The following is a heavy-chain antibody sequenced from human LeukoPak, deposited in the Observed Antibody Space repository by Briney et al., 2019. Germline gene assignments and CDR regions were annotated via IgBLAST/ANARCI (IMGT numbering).Heavy chain of an antibody. Sequence: GESLKISCKGSGYRFTNYWIGWVRQMPGKGLEWMGIIYPGDSDTRYSPSFQGQVTISADKSISTAYLQWSSLKASDTAMYYCARSRVPIAAAGYFDYWGQGTLVTVSS. V-gene: IGHV5-51*01. D-gene: IGHD6-13*01. CDR2: IYPGDSDT. CDR1: GYRFTNYW. J-gene: IGHJ4*02. CDR3: ARSRVPIAAAGYFDY.